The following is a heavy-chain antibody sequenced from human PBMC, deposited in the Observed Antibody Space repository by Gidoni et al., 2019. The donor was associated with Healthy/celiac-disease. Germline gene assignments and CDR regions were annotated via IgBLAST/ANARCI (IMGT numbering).Heavy chain of an antibody. Sequence: QVQLVQSGAEVQKPGASVKVSCTASGYTFTGYYMHWVRQAPGQGLEWMGWINPNSGGTNYAQKFQGRVTMTRDTSISTAYMELSRLRSADTAVYYCARVRQLWLPFDAFDIWGQGTMVTVSS. D-gene: IGHD5-18*01. CDR3: ARVRQLWLPFDAFDI. CDR2: INPNSGGT. V-gene: IGHV1-2*02. CDR1: GYTFTGYY. J-gene: IGHJ3*02.